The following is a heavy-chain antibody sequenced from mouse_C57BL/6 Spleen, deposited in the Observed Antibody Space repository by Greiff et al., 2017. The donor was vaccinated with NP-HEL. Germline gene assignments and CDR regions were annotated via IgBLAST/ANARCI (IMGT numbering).Heavy chain of an antibody. Sequence: EVQLQQSGAELVKPGASVKLSCTASGFNIKDYYMHWVKQRTEQGLEWIGRIDPEDGETKYAPNFQGKATITADTSSNTAYLQLSSLTSEDTAVYYCAMDSSGYVNYWGQGTTLTVSS. CDR3: AMDSSGYVNY. J-gene: IGHJ2*01. V-gene: IGHV14-2*01. CDR1: GFNIKDYY. D-gene: IGHD3-2*02. CDR2: IDPEDGET.